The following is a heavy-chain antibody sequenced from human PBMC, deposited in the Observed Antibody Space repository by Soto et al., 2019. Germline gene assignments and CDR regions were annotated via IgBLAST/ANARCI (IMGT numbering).Heavy chain of an antibody. CDR1: GFTFTSSA. Sequence: SVKVSCKASGFTFTSSAVQWVRQARGQRLEWIGWIVVGSGNTNYAQKFQERVTITRDMSTSTAYMELSSLRSEDTAVYYCAAGSIRRSWSLDWFDPWGQGTLVTISS. J-gene: IGHJ5*02. D-gene: IGHD3-10*01. CDR3: AAGSIRRSWSLDWFDP. V-gene: IGHV1-58*01. CDR2: IVVGSGNT.